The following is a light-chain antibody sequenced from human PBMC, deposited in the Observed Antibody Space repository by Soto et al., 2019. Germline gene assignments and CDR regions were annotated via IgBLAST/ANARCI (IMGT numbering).Light chain of an antibody. Sequence: EIVLTQSPATLSLSPGERAALYCRASQSVVSYLAWYQQKRGQAPRLLIYDASNRATGIPARFSGSGSGTDFTLTISSLEPEDFAVYYCQQRSNWPPTFGQGTKLEIK. CDR1: QSVVSY. V-gene: IGKV3-11*01. CDR3: QQRSNWPPT. CDR2: DAS. J-gene: IGKJ2*01.